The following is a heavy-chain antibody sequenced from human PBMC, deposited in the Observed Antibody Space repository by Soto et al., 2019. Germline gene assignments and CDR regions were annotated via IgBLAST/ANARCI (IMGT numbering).Heavy chain of an antibody. Sequence: QVQLQESGPGLVKPSETLSLTCTVSGTSTRSSYWSWIRQPPGMGLEWIGYVSYSGSPNYNPSLNSRVTISVDTSKNQFPLKLSSVTAADTAVYYCARASSGYTSSYFYWGQGTLVTVSS. CDR1: GTSTRSSY. CDR2: VSYSGSP. V-gene: IGHV4-59*01. CDR3: ARASSGYTSSYFY. J-gene: IGHJ4*02. D-gene: IGHD6-13*01.